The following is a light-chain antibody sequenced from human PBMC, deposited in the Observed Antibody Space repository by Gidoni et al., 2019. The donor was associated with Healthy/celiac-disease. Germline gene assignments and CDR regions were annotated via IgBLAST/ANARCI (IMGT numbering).Light chain of an antibody. V-gene: IGLV2-11*01. J-gene: IGLJ2*01. CDR2: DVS. Sequence: QSALTQPRLVSGSPGQSVTISCTGTSSYVGGYNYVSWYQQHPGKAPQLMIYDVSKRPSGVPDRFSGSKSGNTASLTISGLQAEDEADYYCCSYAGSYTFVFGGGTKLTVL. CDR3: CSYAGSYTFV. CDR1: SSYVGGYNY.